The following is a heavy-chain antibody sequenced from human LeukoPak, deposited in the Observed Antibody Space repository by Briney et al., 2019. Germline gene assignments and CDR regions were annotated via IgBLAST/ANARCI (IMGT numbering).Heavy chain of an antibody. CDR3: AKGTTHYYDSSGPDAFDI. J-gene: IGHJ3*02. D-gene: IGHD3-22*01. CDR1: GFTFSSYG. V-gene: IGHV3-30*18. Sequence: GGSLRLSCAASGFTFSSYGMHWVRQAPGKGLEWVAVISYDGSNIYYADSVKGRFTISRDNSKNTLYLQMNSLRAEDTAVYYCAKGTTHYYDSSGPDAFDIWGQGTMVTVSS. CDR2: ISYDGSNI.